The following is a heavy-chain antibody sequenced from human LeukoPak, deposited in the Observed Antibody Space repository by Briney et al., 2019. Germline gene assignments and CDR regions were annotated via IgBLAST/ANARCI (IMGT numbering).Heavy chain of an antibody. CDR1: AVSISSYY. J-gene: IGHJ5*02. V-gene: IGHV4-59*01. Sequence: SETLSLTCTGSAVSISSYYWSWLRQPPGKGLEWIGYIYYSESTNYNPSLKSRVTISVDTSKNQFSLKLSSVTAADTAVYYCARDGITGPRFYNWFDPWGQGTLVTVSS. D-gene: IGHD1-20*01. CDR3: ARDGITGPRFYNWFDP. CDR2: IYYSEST.